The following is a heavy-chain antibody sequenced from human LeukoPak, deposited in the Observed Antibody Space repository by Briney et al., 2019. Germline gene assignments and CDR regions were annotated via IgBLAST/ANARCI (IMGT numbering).Heavy chain of an antibody. V-gene: IGHV3-23*01. CDR1: GFTFSSYA. CDR2: ISGSGGST. CDR3: ARAKYYDILTGYPLDY. J-gene: IGHJ4*02. Sequence: PGGSLRLSCAASGFTFSSYAMSWVRQAPGKGLEWVSAISGSGGSTYYADSVKGRFTISRDNSKNTLYLQMNSLRAEDTAVYYCARAKYYDILTGYPLDYWGQGTLVTVSS. D-gene: IGHD3-9*01.